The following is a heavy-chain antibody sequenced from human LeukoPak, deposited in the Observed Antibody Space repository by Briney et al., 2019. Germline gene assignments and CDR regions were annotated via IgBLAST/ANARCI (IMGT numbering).Heavy chain of an antibody. CDR2: IIPIFGTA. J-gene: IGHJ1*01. V-gene: IGHV1-69*05. CDR3: ARDPLSSVGATIGHFQH. D-gene: IGHD1-26*01. Sequence: SVKVSCKASGGTFSSYAISWVRQAPGQGLEWMGRIIPIFGTADYAQKFQGRVTITTDESTSTAYMELSSLRSEDTAVYYCARDPLSSVGATIGHFQHWGQGTLVTVSS. CDR1: GGTFSSYA.